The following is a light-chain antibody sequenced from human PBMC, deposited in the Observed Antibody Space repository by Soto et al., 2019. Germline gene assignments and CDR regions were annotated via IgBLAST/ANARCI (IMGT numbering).Light chain of an antibody. CDR3: SSYTSKSSLI. CDR2: EVR. J-gene: IGLJ2*01. CDR1: MRDVGAYNL. Sequence: QSVLTQPASVSGSPGQSITISCAGTMRDVGAYNLVSWYQQHPGRAPQLIIYEVRTRPSGISFRFSGSKSGNKASLTISGLQAEDEADYYCSSYTSKSSLIFGGGTKLTVL. V-gene: IGLV2-14*01.